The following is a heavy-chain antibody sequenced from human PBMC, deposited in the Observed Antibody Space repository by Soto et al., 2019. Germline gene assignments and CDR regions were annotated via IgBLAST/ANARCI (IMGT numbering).Heavy chain of an antibody. CDR2: INPYSGGT. CDR1: GYTFTGYY. V-gene: IGHV1-2*02. J-gene: IGHJ4*02. CDR3: ARRGFSGYDLYYFDF. D-gene: IGHD5-12*01. Sequence: ASVKVSCKASGYTFTGYYIHWVRQAPGQGLEWMGWINPYSGGTNYAQKFQGRVSMTRGTSITTASMELSRLTSDDTAVYFCARRGFSGYDLYYFDFWGQGTLVTVSS.